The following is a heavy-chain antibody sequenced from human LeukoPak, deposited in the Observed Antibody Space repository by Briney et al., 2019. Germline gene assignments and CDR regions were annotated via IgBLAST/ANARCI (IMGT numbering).Heavy chain of an antibody. CDR3: ARDYVGYYYYMDV. Sequence: SVKVSCKASGGTFSSYAISWVRQAPGQRLEWMGRIIPIFGTANYAQKFQGRVTITTDGSTSTAYMELSSLRSEDTAVYYCARDYVGYYYYMDVWGKGTTVTVSS. V-gene: IGHV1-69*05. J-gene: IGHJ6*03. CDR1: GGTFSSYA. D-gene: IGHD3-16*01. CDR2: IIPIFGTA.